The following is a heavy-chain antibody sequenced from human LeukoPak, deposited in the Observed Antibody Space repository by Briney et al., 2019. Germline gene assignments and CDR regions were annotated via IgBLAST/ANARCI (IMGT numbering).Heavy chain of an antibody. D-gene: IGHD2-15*01. J-gene: IGHJ6*02. Sequence: SETLSLTCAVYGGSFSGYYWSWIRQPPGKGLEWIGEINHSGSTNYNPSLKSRVTISVDTSKNQFSLKLSSVTAADTAVYYCARGRVVVVVAATPTEKYGMDVWGQGTTVTVSS. CDR3: ARGRVVVVVAATPTEKYGMDV. V-gene: IGHV4-34*01. CDR1: GGSFSGYY. CDR2: INHSGST.